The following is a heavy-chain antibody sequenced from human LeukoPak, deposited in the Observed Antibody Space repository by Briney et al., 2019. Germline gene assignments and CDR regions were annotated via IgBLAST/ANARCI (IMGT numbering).Heavy chain of an antibody. D-gene: IGHD6-13*01. CDR2: IYNSGST. CDR1: VDSISTYY. V-gene: IGHV4-59*06. Sequence: PSETLSLTCTVSVDSISTYYWTWIRQHPGKGLEWIGYIYNSGSTYYNSSLKSRVTISVDTSKNQFSLKLSSVTAADTAVYYCASFASSSWDWGQGTLVTVSS. J-gene: IGHJ4*02. CDR3: ASFASSSWD.